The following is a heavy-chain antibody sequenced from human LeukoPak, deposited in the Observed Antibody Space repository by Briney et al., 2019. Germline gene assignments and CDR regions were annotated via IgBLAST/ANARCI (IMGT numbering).Heavy chain of an antibody. J-gene: IGHJ4*02. Sequence: PGGSLRLSCAASGFTFSVYGMHWVRQAPGKGLEWVAVISYDGSNKYYADSVKGRFTISRDNSKNTLYLQMNSLRAEDTAVYYCARDENSSGLLDWGQGTLVTVSS. D-gene: IGHD3-22*01. CDR1: GFTFSVYG. V-gene: IGHV3-30*03. CDR2: ISYDGSNK. CDR3: ARDENSSGLLD.